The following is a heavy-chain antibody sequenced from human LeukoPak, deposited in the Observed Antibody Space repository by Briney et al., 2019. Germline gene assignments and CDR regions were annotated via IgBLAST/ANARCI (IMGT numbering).Heavy chain of an antibody. J-gene: IGHJ4*02. CDR3: ARHYDLWSAYSY. Sequence: PSETLSLTCTVYGGSIKNDYWWTWVRQPPGKGLEWIGEIYYTGSVNYNLSLGSRVTISRDTSKSQFSLMLRSVTAADTAVYYCARHYDLWSAYSYWGQGFLVTVSS. D-gene: IGHD3-3*01. CDR1: GGSIKNDYW. V-gene: IGHV4-4*02. CDR2: IYYTGSV.